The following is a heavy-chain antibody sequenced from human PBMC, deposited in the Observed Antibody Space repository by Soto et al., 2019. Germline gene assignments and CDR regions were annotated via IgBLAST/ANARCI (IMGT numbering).Heavy chain of an antibody. D-gene: IGHD1-1*01. CDR1: GFTFSSYA. V-gene: IGHV3-30-3*01. Sequence: QVQLVESGGGVVQPGRSLRLSCAASGFTFSSYAMHWVRQAPGKGLEWVAVISYDGSNKYYADSVKGRFTISRDNSKNTLYLQMNSLRAEDTAVYYCASRFNSLYYYYGMDVWGQGTTVTVSS. CDR2: ISYDGSNK. CDR3: ASRFNSLYYYYGMDV. J-gene: IGHJ6*02.